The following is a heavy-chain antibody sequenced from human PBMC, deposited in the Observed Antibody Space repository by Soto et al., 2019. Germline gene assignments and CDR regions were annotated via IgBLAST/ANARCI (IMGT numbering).Heavy chain of an antibody. CDR1: GFAVSSSC. V-gene: IGHV3-53*01. J-gene: IGHJ4*01. Sequence: GGSLRLSCEASGFAVSSSCIHWVRQAPGKGLEWVSAFYSGDTTYYAASVRGRFTISRDNSENTLYLQMNSLRAEDTALYYCARAPTATSTFDFWGQGTLVTVSS. CDR3: ARAPTATSTFDF. D-gene: IGHD4-17*01. CDR2: FYSGDTT.